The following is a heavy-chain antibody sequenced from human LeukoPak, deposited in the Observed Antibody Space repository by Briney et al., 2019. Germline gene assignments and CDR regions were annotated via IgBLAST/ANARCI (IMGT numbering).Heavy chain of an antibody. Sequence: SETLSLTCTVSGGSISSSSYYWGWIRQPPGKGLEWIGSIYYSGSTYYNPSLKSRVTISVDTSKNQFSLKLSSVTAADTAVYYCARHPTSPHVAARPLHWGQGTLVTVSS. CDR1: GGSISSSSYY. V-gene: IGHV4-39*01. D-gene: IGHD6-6*01. CDR2: IYYSGST. CDR3: ARHPTSPHVAARPLH. J-gene: IGHJ4*02.